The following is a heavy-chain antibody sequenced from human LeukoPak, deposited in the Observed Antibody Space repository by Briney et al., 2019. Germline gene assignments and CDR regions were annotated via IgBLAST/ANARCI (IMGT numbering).Heavy chain of an antibody. V-gene: IGHV4-34*01. Sequence: SETLSLTCAVYGGSFSGYYWSWIRQPPGKGLEWIGEINHSGSTNYNPSLKSRVTISVDTSKNQFSLSLSSVTAADTAVYFCARGLIASPGTILQHWGQGSLVTVSS. D-gene: IGHD6-13*01. CDR1: GGSFSGYY. CDR2: INHSGST. J-gene: IGHJ1*01. CDR3: ARGLIASPGTILQH.